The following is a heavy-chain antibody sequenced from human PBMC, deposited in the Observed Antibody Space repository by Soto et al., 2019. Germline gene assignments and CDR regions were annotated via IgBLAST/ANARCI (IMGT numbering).Heavy chain of an antibody. CDR2: MYYSGST. Sequence: SETLSLTCTVSGGSISSYDWSWVRQPPGKGLEWIGYMYYSGSTNYNPSLKSRVTMSVDTSKKRFSLKLTSVTAADTAIYYCIESSGWSRAFDYWGQGALVTVSS. J-gene: IGHJ4*02. CDR3: IESSGWSRAFDY. CDR1: GGSISSYD. D-gene: IGHD6-19*01. V-gene: IGHV4-59*01.